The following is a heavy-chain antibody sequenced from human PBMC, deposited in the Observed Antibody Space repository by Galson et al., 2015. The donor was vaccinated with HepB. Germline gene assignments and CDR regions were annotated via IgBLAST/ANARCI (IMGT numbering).Heavy chain of an antibody. CDR2: IDNSGRTK. D-gene: IGHD7-27*01. CDR1: GFIFSDYY. V-gene: IGHV3-11*01. Sequence: SLRLSCAASGFIFSDYYMTWVRQAPGRGLEWVSYIDNSGRTKRSADSVKGRFTVSRDNAKNSLYLQMNSLRAEDTAVYYCARDKNRGFDYWGQGTLVTVSS. J-gene: IGHJ4*02. CDR3: ARDKNRGFDY.